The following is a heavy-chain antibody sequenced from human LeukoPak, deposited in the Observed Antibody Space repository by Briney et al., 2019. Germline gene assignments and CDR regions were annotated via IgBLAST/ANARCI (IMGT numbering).Heavy chain of an antibody. D-gene: IGHD3-22*01. Sequence: SVKVSCKASGGTFSSYAISWVRQAPGQGLEWVGGIIPIFGTANYAQKFQGRVTITTDESTSTAYMELSSLRSEDTAVYYCARGDYYDSSGYDGANAFDIWGQGTMVTVSS. J-gene: IGHJ3*02. CDR2: IIPIFGTA. CDR1: GGTFSSYA. V-gene: IGHV1-69*05. CDR3: ARGDYYDSSGYDGANAFDI.